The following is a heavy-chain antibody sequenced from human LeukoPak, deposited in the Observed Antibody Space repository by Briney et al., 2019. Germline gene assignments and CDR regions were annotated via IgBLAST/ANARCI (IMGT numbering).Heavy chain of an antibody. J-gene: IGHJ5*01. V-gene: IGHV4-4*02. CDR2: MYHTGRT. Sequence: PSETLSLTCAVSGGSISTNNWWSWVRQPPGKGLEWIGEMYHTGRTNYNPSLKSRVTISLDKSRNQFSLKLTSVTAADTAMYYCARDTNLWFDSWGQGTLVTVSS. CDR3: ARDTNLWFDS. CDR1: GGSISTNNW.